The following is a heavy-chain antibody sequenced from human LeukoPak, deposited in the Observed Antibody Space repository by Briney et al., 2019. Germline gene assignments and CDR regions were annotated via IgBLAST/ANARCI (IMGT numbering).Heavy chain of an antibody. Sequence: GGSLRLSCAASGFTFSSYWMNWVRQAPGKGLEWVAVISYDGSNKYYADSVKGRFTISRDNSKNTLYLQTNSLRTDDTAVYYCAREGSYCGGACYSNYYFDYWGQGTLVTVSS. CDR1: GFTFSSYW. D-gene: IGHD2-21*02. CDR3: AREGSYCGGACYSNYYFDY. V-gene: IGHV3-30-3*01. J-gene: IGHJ4*02. CDR2: ISYDGSNK.